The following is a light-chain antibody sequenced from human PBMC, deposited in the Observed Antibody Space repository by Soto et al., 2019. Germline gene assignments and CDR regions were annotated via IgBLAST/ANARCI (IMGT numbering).Light chain of an antibody. CDR3: QQYGSSPRT. CDR1: QSISNNY. J-gene: IGKJ2*01. V-gene: IGKV3-20*01. Sequence: EIVLTQSPGTLSLSPGERATLSCRASQSISNNYLAWYQQRPGQAPRLLIYAASSRATGIPDRFSGGGSATDFTLTVRGLEPEDFAVYYWQQYGSSPRTFGQGTKLEIK. CDR2: AAS.